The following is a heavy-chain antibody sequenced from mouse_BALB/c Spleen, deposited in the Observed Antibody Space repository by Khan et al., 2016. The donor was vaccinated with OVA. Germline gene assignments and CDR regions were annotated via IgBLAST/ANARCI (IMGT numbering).Heavy chain of an antibody. Sequence: QIQLVQSGPELKKPGETVKISCKASGYTFTDYGMNWVKQAPGKDLEWMGWINTYTGEPTYADDFKGRFAFSLETSARTAYLQINNLKNEDSATYFCARSNGNYWFAYWGQGTLVTVSA. CDR3: ARSNGNYWFAY. J-gene: IGHJ3*01. CDR1: GYTFTDYG. V-gene: IGHV9-3-1*01. D-gene: IGHD2-1*01. CDR2: INTYTGEP.